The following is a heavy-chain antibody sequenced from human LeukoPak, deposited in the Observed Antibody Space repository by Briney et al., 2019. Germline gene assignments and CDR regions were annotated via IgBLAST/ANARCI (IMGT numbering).Heavy chain of an antibody. D-gene: IGHD1-7*01. CDR2: IYNSGST. Sequence: SETLSLTCTVSGGSISSYHWSWIRQPPGKGLEWIGSIYNSGSTNYSPSLKSRVTISIDTSKNQFSLKLSSVTAADTAVYYCARSNWNYVNFDYWGQGTLVTVSS. CDR1: GGSISSYH. J-gene: IGHJ4*02. CDR3: ARSNWNYVNFDY. V-gene: IGHV4-59*08.